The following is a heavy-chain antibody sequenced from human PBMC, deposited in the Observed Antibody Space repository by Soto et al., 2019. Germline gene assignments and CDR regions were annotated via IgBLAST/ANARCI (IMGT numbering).Heavy chain of an antibody. CDR1: GGSFSGYC. J-gene: IGHJ4*02. CDR3: ARRGRKYCSSTSCYPFDY. Sequence: LEILSLTCAVYGGSFSGYCLSWIRQPPGKGLEWIGEINHSGSTNNNPSLKSRVTISVDTSKNQFSLKLRSVTAADTAVYYCARRGRKYCSSTSCYPFDYWGQGTLVTVSS. V-gene: IGHV4-34*01. CDR2: INHSGST. D-gene: IGHD2-2*01.